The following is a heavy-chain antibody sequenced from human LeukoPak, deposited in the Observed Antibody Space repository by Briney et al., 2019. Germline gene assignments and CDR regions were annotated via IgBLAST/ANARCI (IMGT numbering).Heavy chain of an antibody. Sequence: GGSLRLSCAASGFTFSSYGMHWVRQAPGKGLEXXXXXXXDGSSKYYADSVKGRFTISRDNSKNTLFLQMNSLRAEDTAMYYCAKDHRYCSSTSCYRSYYYGMDVWGKGTTVTVSS. D-gene: IGHD2-2*01. CDR3: AKDHRYCSSTSCYRSYYYGMDV. V-gene: IGHV3-30*02. CDR1: GFTFSSYG. CDR2: XXXDGSSK. J-gene: IGHJ6*04.